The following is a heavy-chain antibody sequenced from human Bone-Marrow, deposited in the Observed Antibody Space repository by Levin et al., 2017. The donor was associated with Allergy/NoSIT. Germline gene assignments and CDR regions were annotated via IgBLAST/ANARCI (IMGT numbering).Heavy chain of an antibody. Sequence: SETLSLTCTVSGGSISSGGYYWSWIRQHPGKGLEWIGYIYYSGSTYYNPSLKSRVTISVDTSKNQFSLKLSSVTAADTAVYYCARMTTVTTMYSADPWGQGTLVTVSS. D-gene: IGHD4-17*01. CDR1: GGSISSGGYY. CDR3: ARMTTVTTMYSADP. V-gene: IGHV4-31*03. J-gene: IGHJ5*02. CDR2: IYYSGST.